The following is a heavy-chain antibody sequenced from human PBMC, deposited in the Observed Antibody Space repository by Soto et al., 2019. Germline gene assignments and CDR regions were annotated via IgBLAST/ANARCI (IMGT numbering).Heavy chain of an antibody. V-gene: IGHV3-7*01. Sequence: GSLRLSCSASGFTFSSYWMSWVRQAPGKGLEWVANIKQDGSVRYYGGSVKGRFTISRDNAKNSLYLHMSSLRAEDTAVYYCAREGYSYGTYFDYWGQGT. D-gene: IGHD5-18*01. CDR3: AREGYSYGTYFDY. CDR2: IKQDGSVR. CDR1: GFTFSSYW. J-gene: IGHJ4*02.